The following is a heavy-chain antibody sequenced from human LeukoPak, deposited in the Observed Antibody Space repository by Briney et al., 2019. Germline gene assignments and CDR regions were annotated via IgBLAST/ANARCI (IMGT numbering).Heavy chain of an antibody. J-gene: IGHJ3*02. CDR1: GFTFSSYG. V-gene: IGHV3-66*01. D-gene: IGHD3-22*01. CDR3: ARDLFSYYDSSGFHAFDI. CDR2: IYSGGST. Sequence: GGSLRLSCAASGFTFSSYGMSWVRQAPGKGLEWVSVIYSGGSTYYADSVKGRFTISRDNSKNTLYLQMNSLRAEDTAVYYCARDLFSYYDSSGFHAFDIWGQGTMVTVSS.